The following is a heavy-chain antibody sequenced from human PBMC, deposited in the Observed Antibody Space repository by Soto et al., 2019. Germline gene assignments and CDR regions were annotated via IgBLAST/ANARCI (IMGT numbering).Heavy chain of an antibody. Sequence: QVQLQESGPGLVKPSQTLSLTCNVSGGSISSGGYYWTWIRQHPGKGLEWIGNIHHSGSTFYNPSLQSRVSISVDTSKNQFSLKMRSVTAADTAVSFGVRGVLSWGKGTLVPVLS. V-gene: IGHV4-31*03. CDR3: VRGVLS. J-gene: IGHJ1*01. CDR2: IHHSGST. CDR1: GGSISSGGYY. D-gene: IGHD3-10*01.